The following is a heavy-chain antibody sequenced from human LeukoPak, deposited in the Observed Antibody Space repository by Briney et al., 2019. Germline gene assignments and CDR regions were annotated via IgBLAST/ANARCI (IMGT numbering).Heavy chain of an antibody. CDR1: GFNFDNFW. CDR2: IKQDGSEK. CDR3: ARDSPRDGYNSNYFDY. J-gene: IGHJ4*02. V-gene: IGHV3-7*01. Sequence: GGSLRLSCAASGFNFDNFWMSWVRQAPGKGLEWVANIKQDGSEKYYVDSVKGRFTISRDNAKNSLYLQMNSLRAEDTAVYYCARDSPRDGYNSNYFDYWGQGTLVTVSS. D-gene: IGHD5-24*01.